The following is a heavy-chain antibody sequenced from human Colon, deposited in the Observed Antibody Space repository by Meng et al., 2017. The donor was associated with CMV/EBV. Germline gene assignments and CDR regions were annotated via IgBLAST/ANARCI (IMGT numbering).Heavy chain of an antibody. D-gene: IGHD2-2*02. CDR1: LYTLTSYG. Sequence: ASVLVSCVYSLYTLTSYGISWVRQALRQGLEWMGWISAYNGNTNYAQKLQGRVTMTTDTSTSTAYMELRSLRSDDTAVYYCARFVVVPAAIPNYGMDVWGQGTTVTVSS. V-gene: IGHV1-18*01. CDR3: ARFVVVPAAIPNYGMDV. CDR2: ISAYNGNT. J-gene: IGHJ6*02.